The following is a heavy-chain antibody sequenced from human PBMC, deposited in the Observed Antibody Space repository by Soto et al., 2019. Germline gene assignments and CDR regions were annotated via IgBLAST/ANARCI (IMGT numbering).Heavy chain of an antibody. CDR3: AASGYDKFVDY. CDR2: IRSKANSYAT. CDR1: GLTFSGSS. V-gene: IGHV3-73*01. D-gene: IGHD5-12*01. Sequence: PAGCMGLSCAASGLTFSGSSIHWGRQASGKGLELVARIRSKANSYATTYGASVRGRFTISRDDSKNTAYLQMNSLKTDDTAVYYCAASGYDKFVDYWGQGSLVTVSS. J-gene: IGHJ4*02.